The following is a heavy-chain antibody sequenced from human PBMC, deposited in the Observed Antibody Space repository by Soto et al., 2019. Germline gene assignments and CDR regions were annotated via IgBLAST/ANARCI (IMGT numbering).Heavy chain of an antibody. CDR3: ARENMVRGDPYYFDY. V-gene: IGHV4-59*01. Sequence: SETLSLTCTVSGGSISSYYWSWIRRPPGKGLEWIGYIYYSGSTNYNPSLKSRVTISVDTSKNQFSLKLSSVTAADTAVYYCARENMVRGDPYYFDYWGQGTLVTVSS. CDR1: GGSISSYY. D-gene: IGHD3-10*01. CDR2: IYYSGST. J-gene: IGHJ4*02.